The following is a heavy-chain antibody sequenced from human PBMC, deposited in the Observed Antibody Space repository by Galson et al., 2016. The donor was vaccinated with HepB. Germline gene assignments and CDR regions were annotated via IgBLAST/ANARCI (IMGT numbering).Heavy chain of an antibody. CDR1: GYTFSIHD. Sequence: SVKVSCKASGYTFSIHDINWVRQAPGRGLEWMGWMNPNSGNTNYAQKFQGRVTMTSNTSITTAYMELTSLRSDDTAVYYCARIGLGFNGFDPRGQGTRVTVSS. D-gene: IGHD5-12*01. CDR2: MNPNSGNT. CDR3: ARIGLGFNGFDP. J-gene: IGHJ5*02. V-gene: IGHV1-8*01.